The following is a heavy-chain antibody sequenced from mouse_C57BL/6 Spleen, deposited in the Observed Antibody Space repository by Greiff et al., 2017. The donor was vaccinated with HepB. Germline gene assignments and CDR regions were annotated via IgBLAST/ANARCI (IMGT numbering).Heavy chain of an antibody. Sequence: EVKLVESGAELVRPGASVKLSCTASGFNIKDDYMHWVKQRPEQGLEWIGWIDPENGDTEYASKFQGKATITADTSSNTAYLQLSSPTSEDTAVYYCTTPPDYWGQGTTLTVSS. V-gene: IGHV14-4*01. CDR1: GFNIKDDY. CDR3: TTPPDY. CDR2: IDPENGDT. J-gene: IGHJ2*01.